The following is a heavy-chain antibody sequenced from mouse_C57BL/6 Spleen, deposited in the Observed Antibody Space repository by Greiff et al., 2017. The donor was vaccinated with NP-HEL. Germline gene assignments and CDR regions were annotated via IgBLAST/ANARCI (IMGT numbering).Heavy chain of an antibody. CDR1: GYTFTSYW. V-gene: IGHV1-53*01. J-gene: IGHJ2*01. D-gene: IGHD2-3*01. CDR3: ARYDGYYGLFDY. Sequence: QVQLLQPGTELVKPGASVKLSCKASGYTFTSYWMHWVKQRPGQGLEWIGNINPSNGGTNYNEKFKSKATLTVDKSSSTAYMQLSSLTSEDSAVYYCARYDGYYGLFDYWGQGTTLTVSS. CDR2: INPSNGGT.